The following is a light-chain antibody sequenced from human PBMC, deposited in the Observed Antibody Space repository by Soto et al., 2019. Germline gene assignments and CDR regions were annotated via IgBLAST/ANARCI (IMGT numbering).Light chain of an antibody. Sequence: QSVLTQPPSVSEAPRQRVTISCSGSSSHIGNNAGNWYQQLPGKAPKLLIYYDDLLPSGVSDRFAGSKSGTSASLAISGLQSEDEADYYCAAWDDRLNGWVFGGGTKLTVL. CDR3: AAWDDRLNGWV. CDR2: YDD. CDR1: SSHIGNNA. V-gene: IGLV1-36*01. J-gene: IGLJ3*02.